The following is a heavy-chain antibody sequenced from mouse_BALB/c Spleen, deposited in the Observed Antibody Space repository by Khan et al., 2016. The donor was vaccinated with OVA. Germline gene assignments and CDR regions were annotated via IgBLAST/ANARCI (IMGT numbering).Heavy chain of an antibody. J-gene: IGHJ4*01. D-gene: IGHD1-3*01. CDR3: ARCGYSGSNAIDY. V-gene: IGHV1-76*01. CDR1: GYIFTSYW. Sequence: QVQLQQSGAELVRPGPSVKLSCKTSGYIFTSYWIHWVNQRSGQGLEWIARLYPGTGDTYYNEKFKGKATLTADKSTSTAYMQLSSLKSEDSAVYFCARCGYSGSNAIDYWGQGTTSTVSS. CDR2: LYPGTGDT.